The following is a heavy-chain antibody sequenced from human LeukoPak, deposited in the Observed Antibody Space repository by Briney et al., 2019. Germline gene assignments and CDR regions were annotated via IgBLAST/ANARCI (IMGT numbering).Heavy chain of an antibody. CDR1: GFTFSSYC. CDR3: PRVVKAASPPDY. V-gene: IGHV3-21*01. D-gene: IGHD2-2*01. J-gene: IGHJ4*02. Sequence: RGSLRLSCVASGFTFSSYCMNRVRQAPGKGLDWVSAISGMGGSTYYVDSVKGRFTISIDKAKNSLYLQVNNLRADDRAVHHCPRVVKAASPPDYWGQGTMVTVSS. CDR2: ISGMGGST.